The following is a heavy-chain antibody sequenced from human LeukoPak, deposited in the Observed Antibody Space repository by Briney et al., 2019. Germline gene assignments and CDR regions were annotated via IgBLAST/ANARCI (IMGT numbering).Heavy chain of an antibody. J-gene: IGHJ5*02. CDR2: ISAYNGNT. V-gene: IGHV1-18*01. D-gene: IGHD2-8*01. CDR3: ARARSGYCTNGVCYTANEAYNWFDP. CDR1: GYTFTSYG. Sequence: ASVKVSCKASGYTFTSYGISWVRQAPGQGLEWMGWISAYNGNTNYAQKLQGRVTMTTDTSTSTAYMELRSLRSDDTAVYYCARARSGYCTNGVCYTANEAYNWFDPWGQGTLVTVSS.